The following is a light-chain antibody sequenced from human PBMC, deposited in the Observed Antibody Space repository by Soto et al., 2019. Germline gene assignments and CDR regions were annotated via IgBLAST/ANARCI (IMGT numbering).Light chain of an antibody. CDR2: GAS. J-gene: IGKJ3*01. CDR3: QQFGSPFT. V-gene: IGKV3-20*01. Sequence: EIVLTQSPGTLSLSPGERATLSCRASQSVSSSYLAWYQHKPGQAPRLLIYGASTRATGIPDRFSGSGSGTDVTLTISRLEPEDCAVDFCQQFGSPFTFGPGTKVDLK. CDR1: QSVSSSY.